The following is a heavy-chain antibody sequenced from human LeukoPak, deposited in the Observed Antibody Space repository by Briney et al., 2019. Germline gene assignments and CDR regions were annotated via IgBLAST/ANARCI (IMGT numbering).Heavy chain of an antibody. CDR1: GFTFSSYW. V-gene: IGHV3-7*01. Sequence: GGSLRLSCAASGFTFSSYWMSWVRQAPGKGLEWVANIKQDGSEKYYVDSVKGRFTISRDNAKNSLYLQMNSLRAEDTAVYYCARIWYRSSWSSYYYMDVWGKGTTVTVSS. D-gene: IGHD6-13*01. J-gene: IGHJ6*03. CDR2: IKQDGSEK. CDR3: ARIWYRSSWSSYYYMDV.